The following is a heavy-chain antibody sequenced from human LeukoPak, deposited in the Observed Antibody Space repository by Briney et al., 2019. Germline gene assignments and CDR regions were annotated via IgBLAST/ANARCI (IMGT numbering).Heavy chain of an antibody. CDR1: GFTFSSYE. Sequence: GGSLRLSCAASGFTFSSYEMNWVRQAPGKGLEWVSYISSSGSTIYYADSVKGRFTISRDNSKNTLYLQMNSLRAEDTAVYYCAKDRGLRSGSYKEDFDYWGQGTLVTVSS. V-gene: IGHV3-48*03. CDR3: AKDRGLRSGSYKEDFDY. J-gene: IGHJ4*02. CDR2: ISSSGSTI. D-gene: IGHD1-26*01.